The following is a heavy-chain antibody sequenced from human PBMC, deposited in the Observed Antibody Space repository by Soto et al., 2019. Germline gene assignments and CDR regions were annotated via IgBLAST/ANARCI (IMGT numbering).Heavy chain of an antibody. CDR3: ARDFSDWYYDFWSGYYDY. CDR2: IKQDGSEK. Sequence: GGSLRLSCAASGFTFSSYWMSWVRQAPGKGLEWVANIKQDGSEKYYVDSVKGRFTISRDNAKNSLYLQMNSLRAEDTAVYYCARDFSDWYYDFWSGYYDYWGQGTLVTVSS. CDR1: GFTFSSYW. D-gene: IGHD3-3*01. J-gene: IGHJ4*02. V-gene: IGHV3-7*01.